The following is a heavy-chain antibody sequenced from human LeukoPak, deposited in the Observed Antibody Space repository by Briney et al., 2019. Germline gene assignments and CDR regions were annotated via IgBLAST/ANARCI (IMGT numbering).Heavy chain of an antibody. CDR1: GDSISSGSYY. CDR3: ARRTYKMLRGTAYGYWYFDL. Sequence: PSETLSLTCTVSGDSISSGSYYWGWIRQPPGKGLEWIGSIFYSGSTFYNPSLKSRVTISVDTSKNQFSLRLTSMTAADTAVYYCARRTYKMLRGTAYGYWYFDLWGRGTLVTVSS. J-gene: IGHJ2*01. V-gene: IGHV4-39*01. D-gene: IGHD1-1*01. CDR2: IFYSGST.